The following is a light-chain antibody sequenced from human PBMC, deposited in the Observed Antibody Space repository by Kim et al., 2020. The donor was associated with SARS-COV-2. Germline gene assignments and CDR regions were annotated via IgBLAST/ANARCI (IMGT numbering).Light chain of an antibody. Sequence: GQRVTISCTGSSSNIGAGYDVHWYQQLPGAAPKLLIYGNSHRPSGVPDRFSGSKSGTSASLAITGLQAEDEADYYCQSYDSSLRVVFGTGTKVTVL. J-gene: IGLJ1*01. V-gene: IGLV1-40*01. CDR1: SSNIGAGYD. CDR3: QSYDSSLRVV. CDR2: GNS.